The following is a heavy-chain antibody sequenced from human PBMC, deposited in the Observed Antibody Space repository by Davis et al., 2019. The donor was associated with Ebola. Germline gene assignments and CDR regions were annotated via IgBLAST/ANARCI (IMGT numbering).Heavy chain of an antibody. V-gene: IGHV3-9*01. CDR1: GFTFDDYA. CDR3: AKDIRASVAVAGTDDAFDI. Sequence: GGSLRLSCAASGFTFDDYAMHWVRHAPGKGLEWVSGISWNSGSIGYADSVKGRFTISRDNAKNSLYLQMNSLRAEDTALYYCAKDIRASVAVAGTDDAFDIWGQGTMVTVSS. J-gene: IGHJ3*02. CDR2: ISWNSGSI. D-gene: IGHD6-19*01.